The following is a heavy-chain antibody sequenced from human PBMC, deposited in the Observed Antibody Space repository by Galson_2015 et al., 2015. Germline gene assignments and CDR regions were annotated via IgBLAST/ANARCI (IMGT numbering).Heavy chain of an antibody. J-gene: IGHJ4*02. CDR3: ARGGQVNPLPFDY. V-gene: IGHV3-30-3*01. CDR2: ISYDGSNK. Sequence: SLRLSCAASGFTFSSYAMHWVRQAPGKGLEWVAVISYDGSNKYYADSVKGRFTISRDNSKNTLYLQMNSLRAEDTAVYYCARGGQVNPLPFDYWGQGTLVTVSS. CDR1: GFTFSSYA.